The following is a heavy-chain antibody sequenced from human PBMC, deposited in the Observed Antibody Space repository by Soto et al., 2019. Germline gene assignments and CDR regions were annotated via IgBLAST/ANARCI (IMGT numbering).Heavy chain of an antibody. D-gene: IGHD3-16*02. V-gene: IGHV4-34*01. CDR2: INHSGST. CDR3: ARGHAWGSYRYRSHLDY. Sequence: SETLSLTCAVYGGSFSGYYWSWIRQPPGKGLEWIGEINHSGSTNYNPSLKSRVTISVDTSKNQFSLKLSSVTAADTAVYFCARGHAWGSYRYRSHLDYWGQGTLVTVSS. J-gene: IGHJ4*02. CDR1: GGSFSGYY.